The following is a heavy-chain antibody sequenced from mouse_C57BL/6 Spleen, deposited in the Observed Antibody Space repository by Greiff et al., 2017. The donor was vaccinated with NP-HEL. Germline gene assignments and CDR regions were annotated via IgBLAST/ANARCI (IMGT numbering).Heavy chain of an antibody. CDR1: GYTFTTYP. V-gene: IGHV1-47*01. D-gene: IGHD2-4*01. CDR2: FHPYNDDT. Sequence: LVESGAELVKPGASVKMSCKASGYTFTTYPIEWMKQNHGKSLEWIGNFHPYNDDTKYNEKFKGKATLTVEKSSSTVYLELSRLTSDDSAVYYCARGDYDGPLFDYWGQGTTLTVSS. CDR3: ARGDYDGPLFDY. J-gene: IGHJ2*01.